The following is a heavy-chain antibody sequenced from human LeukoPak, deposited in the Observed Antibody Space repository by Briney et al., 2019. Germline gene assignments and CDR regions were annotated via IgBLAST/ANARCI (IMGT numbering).Heavy chain of an antibody. V-gene: IGHV3-20*01. J-gene: IGHJ6*02. D-gene: IGHD6-6*01. CDR1: GFTFDDYG. Sequence: GGSLRLSCAASGFTFDDYGMSWVRQAPGKGLEWVSGINWNGGSTGYADSVKGRFTISRDNAKNSLYLQMNSLRAEDTALYHCAREGASSSSSLIYYYYYGMDVWGQGTTVTVSS. CDR2: INWNGGST. CDR3: AREGASSSSSLIYYYYYGMDV.